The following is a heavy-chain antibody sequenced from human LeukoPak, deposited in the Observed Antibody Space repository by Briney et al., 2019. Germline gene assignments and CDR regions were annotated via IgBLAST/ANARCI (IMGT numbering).Heavy chain of an antibody. V-gene: IGHV4-59*01. CDR2: IYYSGST. Sequence: SETLSLTCTVSGGSISSYYWSWIRQPPGKGLEWIGYIYYSGSTNYNPSLKSQVTISVDTSKNQFSLKLSSVTAADTAVYYCARVSGGAFDIWGQGTMVTVSS. CDR1: GGSISSYY. J-gene: IGHJ3*02. CDR3: ARVSGGAFDI.